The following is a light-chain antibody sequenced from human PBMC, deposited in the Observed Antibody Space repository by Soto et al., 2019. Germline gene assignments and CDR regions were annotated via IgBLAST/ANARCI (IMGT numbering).Light chain of an antibody. V-gene: IGLV2-14*03. CDR2: DVL. Sequence: QSVLTQPASVSGSPGQSITIPCTGTSNDVGGHDYVSWYQQHPGKVPKLMIYDVLRRPSGVSDRFSGSKSGLTASLTISGLRPEDEADYYCGSYTSSSTLVFGTGTKLTVL. CDR1: SNDVGGHDY. CDR3: GSYTSSSTLV. J-gene: IGLJ1*01.